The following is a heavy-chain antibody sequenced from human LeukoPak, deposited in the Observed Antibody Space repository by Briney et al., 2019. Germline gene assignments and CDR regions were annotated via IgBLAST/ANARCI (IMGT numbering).Heavy chain of an antibody. CDR1: GGSFSGYY. Sequence: SETLSLTCAVHGGSFSGYYWSWIRQPPGKGLEWIGEINHSGSTNYNPSLKSRVTISVDTSKNQFSLKLSSVTAADTAVYYCASLFNVRYYYYYMDVWGKGTTVTVSS. CDR3: ASLFNVRYYYYYMDV. V-gene: IGHV4-34*01. CDR2: INHSGST. J-gene: IGHJ6*03. D-gene: IGHD3-16*02.